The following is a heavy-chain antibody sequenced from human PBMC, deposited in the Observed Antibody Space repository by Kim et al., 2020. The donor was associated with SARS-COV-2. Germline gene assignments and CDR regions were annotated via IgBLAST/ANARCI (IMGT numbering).Heavy chain of an antibody. Sequence: SETLSLTCSISGGSTGRYFWTWIRQPPGKGPEWIGHISYGGSTNSNPALKSRVTISVDASKNQISLKMTAATAADTAVYYCARDSGSSGNSYYFDSWGQG. D-gene: IGHD3-10*01. J-gene: IGHJ4*02. V-gene: IGHV4-59*01. CDR1: GGSTGRYF. CDR3: ARDSGSSGNSYYFDS. CDR2: ISYGGST.